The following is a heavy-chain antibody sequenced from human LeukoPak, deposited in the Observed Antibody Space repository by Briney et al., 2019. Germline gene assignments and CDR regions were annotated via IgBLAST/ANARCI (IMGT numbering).Heavy chain of an antibody. CDR1: GFTFRSYS. V-gene: IGHV3-30*04. D-gene: IGHD3-22*01. Sequence: PGKSLRLSCAASGFTFRSYSMHWVRQAPGKRLEWVAVIWYDGSRSDYADSVKGRFTISRDNSEDTLYLQMNTLTGEDTAVYYCTRDAADCFDSSASFDFWGHGTLVTVSS. CDR2: IWYDGSRS. CDR3: TRDAADCFDSSASFDF. J-gene: IGHJ4*01.